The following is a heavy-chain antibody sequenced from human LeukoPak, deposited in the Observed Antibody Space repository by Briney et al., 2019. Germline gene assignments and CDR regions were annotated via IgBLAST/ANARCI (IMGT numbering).Heavy chain of an antibody. CDR3: ASRLSSSSHYFDY. V-gene: IGHV4-34*01. CDR2: INHSGST. CDR1: GGSFSGYY. Sequence: SETLSLTCAVYGGSFSGYYWSWIRQPPGKGLEWIGEINHSGSTNYNPSLKSRVTISVDTSKNQFSLKLSSVTAADTAVYYCASRLSSSSHYFDYWGQGTLVTVSS. J-gene: IGHJ4*02. D-gene: IGHD6-6*01.